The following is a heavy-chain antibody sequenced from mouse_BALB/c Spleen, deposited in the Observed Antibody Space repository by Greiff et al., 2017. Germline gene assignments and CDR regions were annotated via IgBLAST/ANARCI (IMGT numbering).Heavy chain of an antibody. V-gene: IGHV1-39*01. D-gene: IGHD4-1*01. J-gene: IGHJ4*01. CDR2: INPYYGST. Sequence: VQLQQTGPELVKPGASVKISCKASGYSFTDYIMLWVKQSHGKSLEWIGNINPYYGSTSYNLKFKGKATLTVDKSSSTAYMQLNSLTSEDSAVYYCARLGGAMDYWGQGTSVTVSS. CDR1: GYSFTDYI. CDR3: ARLGGAMDY.